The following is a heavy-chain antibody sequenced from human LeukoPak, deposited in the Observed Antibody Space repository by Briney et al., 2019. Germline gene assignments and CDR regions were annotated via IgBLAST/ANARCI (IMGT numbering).Heavy chain of an antibody. D-gene: IGHD5-24*01. V-gene: IGHV4-34*01. CDR3: ARDEMATIGRALDY. CDR2: INHSGST. J-gene: IGHJ4*02. CDR1: GGSFSGYY. Sequence: MPSETLSLTCAVYGGSFSGYYWSWIRQPPGKGLGWIGEINHSGSTNYNPSLKSRVTISVDTSKNQFSLKLSSVTAADTAVYYCARDEMATIGRALDYWGQGTLVTVSS.